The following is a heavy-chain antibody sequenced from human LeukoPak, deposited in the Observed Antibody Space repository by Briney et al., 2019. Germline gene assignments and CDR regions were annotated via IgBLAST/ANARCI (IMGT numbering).Heavy chain of an antibody. CDR1: GGSISSYY. Sequence: SDTLSLTCTVSGGSISSYYWSWIRQPPGKGLEWIGYIYYSGSTNYNPSLKSRVTISVDTSKNQFSLKLSSVTAADTAVYYCAGRKYYYQDWGQGTLVTVSS. CDR2: IYYSGST. D-gene: IGHD3-10*01. J-gene: IGHJ4*02. V-gene: IGHV4-59*07. CDR3: AGRKYYYQD.